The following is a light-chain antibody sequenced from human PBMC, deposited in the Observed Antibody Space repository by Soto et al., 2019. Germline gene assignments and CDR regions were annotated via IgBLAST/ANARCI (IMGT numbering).Light chain of an antibody. J-gene: IGKJ4*01. Sequence: DIQMTQSPSTLSASVGDRVTTTCRASQSISTWLAWYQQKPGKAPKLLIYQASSLQSGVPSRCSGSGSGTEFTLTITSLQPDDFATYYCQQYNSYPVTFGGGTRVEIK. CDR1: QSISTW. CDR3: QQYNSYPVT. V-gene: IGKV1-5*03. CDR2: QAS.